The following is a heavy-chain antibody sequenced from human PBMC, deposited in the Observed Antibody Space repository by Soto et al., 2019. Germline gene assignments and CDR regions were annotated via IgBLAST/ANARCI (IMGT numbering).Heavy chain of an antibody. Sequence: GASVKVSCKASGYTFTSYDINWVRQATGQRLEWMGWMNASNGNTRYSQKFQGRVTITRDTSAGTAYMELSSLRSEDTAVYYCAREWFGELLYPYYYMDVWGKGTTVTVSS. CDR1: GYTFTSYD. D-gene: IGHD3-10*01. J-gene: IGHJ6*03. V-gene: IGHV1-3*01. CDR2: MNASNGNT. CDR3: AREWFGELLYPYYYMDV.